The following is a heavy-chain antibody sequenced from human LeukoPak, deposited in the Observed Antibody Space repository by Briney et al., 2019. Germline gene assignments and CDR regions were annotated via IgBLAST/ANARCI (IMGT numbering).Heavy chain of an antibody. Sequence: SETLSLTCAVYGGSLSGYYWNWIRQPPGRGLEWIGEINHSGYTNYNPSLKSRVTISVDTSKNQFSLKVSSVTAADTAVYYCARGRAGSGLMINWGQGTLVTVSS. J-gene: IGHJ4*02. CDR2: INHSGYT. CDR1: GGSLSGYY. CDR3: ARGRAGSGLMIN. V-gene: IGHV4-34*01. D-gene: IGHD2-8*01.